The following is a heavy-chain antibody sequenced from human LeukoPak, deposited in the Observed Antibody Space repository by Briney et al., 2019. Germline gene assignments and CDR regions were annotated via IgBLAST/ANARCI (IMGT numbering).Heavy chain of an antibody. CDR1: GFTFTNYG. D-gene: IGHD6-19*01. V-gene: IGHV3-30*02. J-gene: IGHJ4*02. Sequence: PGGSLRHSCAASGFTFTNYGILWVRQAPGKGLEWVAFISFDATNIYYSNSVKGRFTVSRDTSKNTVYLQINRLRVEDTAVYYCAQKGRIDTSGWEFDSWGQGTLVTVSS. CDR3: AQKGRIDTSGWEFDS. CDR2: ISFDATNI.